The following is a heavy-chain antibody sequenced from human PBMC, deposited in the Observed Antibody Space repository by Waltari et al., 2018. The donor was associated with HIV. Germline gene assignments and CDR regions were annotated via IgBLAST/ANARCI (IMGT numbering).Heavy chain of an antibody. D-gene: IGHD3-22*01. CDR3: AGGPPLIVLDVTTTAYFDL. J-gene: IGHJ2*01. CDR1: GGYFSANY. CDR2: SNHSGNT. Sequence: QVQLKQWGAGLVEPSETLSLTCAXYGGYFSANYWTWIRQSPGKGLEWLXESNHSGNTNLNPSLRDVVSISIDTXRKQIXXKLSXVTAADTAVYXCAGGPPLIVLDVTTTAYFDLWGHXNMVAVSX. V-gene: IGHV4-34*02.